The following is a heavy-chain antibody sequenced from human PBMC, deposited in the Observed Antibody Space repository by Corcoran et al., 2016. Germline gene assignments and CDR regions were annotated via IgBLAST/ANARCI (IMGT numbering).Heavy chain of an antibody. V-gene: IGHV3-15*07. CDR3: TTHTYGSGRYYVVEFDY. J-gene: IGHJ4*02. D-gene: IGHD3-10*01. CDR1: GFTFSNAW. Sequence: EVQLVESGGGLVKPGGSLRLSCAASGFTFSNAWMNWVRQAPGKGLEWVGRIKSKTDGGTTDYAAPVKGRFTISRDDSKNMLYLQMNSLKTEDTAGYYGTTHTYGSGRYYVVEFDYWGQGTLVTVAS. CDR2: IKSKTDGGTT.